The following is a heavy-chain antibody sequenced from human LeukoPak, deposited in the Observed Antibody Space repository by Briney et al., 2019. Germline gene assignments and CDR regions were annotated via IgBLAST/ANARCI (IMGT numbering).Heavy chain of an antibody. D-gene: IGHD3-10*02. Sequence: GGSLTLSCAVSAFTFDDYAINWVRQAPGKGLEWVSNINWNGASTGYGDSVKGRVTISRDNAKNSVFLQMNSLRPDDTALYYCARDMLLGDAFDIWGQGTMVIVST. CDR2: INWNGAST. CDR1: AFTFDDYA. J-gene: IGHJ3*02. V-gene: IGHV3-20*04. CDR3: ARDMLLGDAFDI.